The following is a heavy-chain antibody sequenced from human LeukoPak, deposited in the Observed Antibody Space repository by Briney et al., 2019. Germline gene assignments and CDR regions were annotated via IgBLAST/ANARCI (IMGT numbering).Heavy chain of an antibody. D-gene: IGHD4-17*01. CDR2: ISGSGGST. J-gene: IGHJ6*02. CDR1: GFTFSSYA. V-gene: IGHV3-23*01. Sequence: GGSLRLSCAASGFTFSSYAMHWVRQTPGKGLEWVSAISGSGGSTYYADSVKGRFTISRDNSKNTLYLQMNSLRAEDTAVYYCAKDDYGDYPYYYYGMDVWGQGTTVTVSS. CDR3: AKDDYGDYPYYYYGMDV.